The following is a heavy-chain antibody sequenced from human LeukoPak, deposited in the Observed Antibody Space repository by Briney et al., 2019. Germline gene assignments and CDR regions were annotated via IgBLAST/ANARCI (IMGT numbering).Heavy chain of an antibody. V-gene: IGHV1-8*03. CDR1: GYTFTSYD. J-gene: IGHJ6*03. D-gene: IGHD3-10*01. CDR2: MNPNSGNT. Sequence: ASVKVSCKASGYTFTSYDINWVRQAAGQGLEWMGWMNPNSGNTDYAQKFQGRVTITRNTSISTAYMELSSLRSEDTAVYYCARGSRITMVRGVIIRHYYYYMDVWGKGTTVTVSS. CDR3: ARGSRITMVRGVIIRHYYYYMDV.